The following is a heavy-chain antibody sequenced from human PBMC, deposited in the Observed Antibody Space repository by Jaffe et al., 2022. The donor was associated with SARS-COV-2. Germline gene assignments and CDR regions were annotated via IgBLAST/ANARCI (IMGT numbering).Heavy chain of an antibody. D-gene: IGHD6-19*01. J-gene: IGHJ4*02. CDR1: GYIFSTYG. CDR2: IDTGNGNT. Sequence: QVQLVQSGAEVKKPGASVQVSCRASGYIFSTYGIHWVRQAPGQRLEWMGWIDTGNGNTKYSQKFQGRLTITRDTSASTAYMELNSLTSEDTAVYHCARGAVAGVIAYWGQGTLVTVSS. V-gene: IGHV1-3*04. CDR3: ARGAVAGVIAY.